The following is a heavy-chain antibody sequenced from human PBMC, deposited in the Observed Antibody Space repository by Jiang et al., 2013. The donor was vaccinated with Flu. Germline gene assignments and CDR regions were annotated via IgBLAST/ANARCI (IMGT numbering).Heavy chain of an antibody. Sequence: VQLVESGAEVKKPGSSVKVSCKASGGSFSSYANSWVRQAPGQGLEWMGGIVPIFGTTNYAQKFQGRVTITADESTSTAYMELTSLRSEDTAVYYCVRANGGYSSGGPFDYVGPGNPGHRLL. D-gene: IGHD5-18*01. CDR3: VRANGGYSSGGPFDY. CDR2: IVPIFGTT. CDR1: GGSFSSYA. V-gene: IGHV1-69*01. J-gene: IGHJ4*02.